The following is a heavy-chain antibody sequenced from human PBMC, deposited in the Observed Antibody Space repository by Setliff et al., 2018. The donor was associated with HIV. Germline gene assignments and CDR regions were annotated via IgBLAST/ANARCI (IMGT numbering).Heavy chain of an antibody. CDR2: IRSQAYVRTT. CDR3: TKGPGKGSFMDH. V-gene: IGHV3-49*04. D-gene: IGHD6-13*01. J-gene: IGHJ4*02. Sequence: PGGSLRLSCTASGFTFGDYAMSWVRQAPGKGLEWVGFIRSQAYVRTTEYAASVKGRFTISRDDSKSIAYLQMNSLKTEDTAVYYCTKGPGKGSFMDHWGQGTLVTVSS. CDR1: GFTFGDYA.